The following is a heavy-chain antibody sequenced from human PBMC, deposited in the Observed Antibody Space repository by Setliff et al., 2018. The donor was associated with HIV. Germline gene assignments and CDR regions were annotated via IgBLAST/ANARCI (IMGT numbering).Heavy chain of an antibody. J-gene: IGHJ6*03. V-gene: IGHV4-39*07. CDR1: GGSISSSGYF. CDR3: ARTETKAKGWHYYYYMDV. D-gene: IGHD2-15*01. CDR2: IYYSGST. Sequence: SETLSLTCTVSGGSISSSGYFWGWIRQPPGKGLEWIGIIYYSGSTYYNPSLRSRVTISVDKSKDQFSLKLSSVTAADTAVYYCARTETKAKGWHYYYYMDVWGKGTTVTVSS.